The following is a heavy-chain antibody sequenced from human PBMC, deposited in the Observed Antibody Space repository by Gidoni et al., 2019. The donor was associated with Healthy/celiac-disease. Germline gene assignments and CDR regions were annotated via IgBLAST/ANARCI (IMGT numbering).Heavy chain of an antibody. J-gene: IGHJ3*02. CDR3: ARPIRDGYRNAFDI. V-gene: IGHV4-39*01. D-gene: IGHD5-12*01. Sequence: QLQLQESGPGLVKPSETLSLTCTVPGCSISSSSYSWGWIRQPPGKGLEWIGSIYYSGSTYYNPSLKSRVTISVDTSKNQFSLKLSSVTAADTAVYYCARPIRDGYRNAFDIWGQGTMVTVSS. CDR1: GCSISSSSYS. CDR2: IYYSGST.